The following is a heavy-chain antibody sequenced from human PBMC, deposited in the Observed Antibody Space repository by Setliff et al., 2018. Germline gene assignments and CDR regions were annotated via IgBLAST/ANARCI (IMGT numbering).Heavy chain of an antibody. Sequence: SETLSLTCTVSGGSVGSGNFYWSWIRQTAGKGLEWIGLIQSSGNTNYNPSLRSRVTISIDTSKNQFSLNLTSVTAADTAIYFCARAVDSSGYFPFWYFDLWGRGTLVTVSS. J-gene: IGHJ2*01. CDR2: IQSSGNT. CDR3: ARAVDSSGYFPFWYFDL. D-gene: IGHD3-22*01. CDR1: GGSVGSGNFY. V-gene: IGHV4-61*10.